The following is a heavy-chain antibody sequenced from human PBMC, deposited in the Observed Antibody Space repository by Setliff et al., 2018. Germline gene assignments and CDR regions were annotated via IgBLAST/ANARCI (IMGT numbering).Heavy chain of an antibody. CDR2: LFDGGSA. CDR3: ARDNRARHYMDV. Sequence: PSETLSLTCAVSGYSIRNGFYWGWIRQSPVKGLEWIGSLFDGGSAYYSPSLKSRASISLDASKNQFALKLTSATAADTAVYYCARDNRARHYMDVWGKGTTVTVSS. CDR1: GYSIRNGFY. D-gene: IGHD3-10*01. V-gene: IGHV4-38-2*02. J-gene: IGHJ6*03.